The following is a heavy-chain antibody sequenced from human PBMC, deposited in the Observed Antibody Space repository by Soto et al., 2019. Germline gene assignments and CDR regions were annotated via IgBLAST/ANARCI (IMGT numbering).Heavy chain of an antibody. CDR3: ATVESCGGDCYYFQH. V-gene: IGHV1-46*02. Sequence: QVQLLQSGPEVKKSGASVKLSCTASGYTSKTHYLQWVREAPGQGLQWMGLINRSGRGALYAQKFQGRVALTMDTSTRTVFLEMNSLRSEDTAVYYCATVESCGGDCYYFQHGGQGTVLTVSS. CDR1: GYTSKTHY. J-gene: IGHJ1*01. CDR2: INRSGRGA. D-gene: IGHD2-21*01.